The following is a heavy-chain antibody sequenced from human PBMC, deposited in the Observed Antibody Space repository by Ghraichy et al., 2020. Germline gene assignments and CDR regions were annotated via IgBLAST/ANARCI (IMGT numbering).Heavy chain of an antibody. V-gene: IGHV3-23*01. Sequence: ETLSLTCAASGFTFSSYAMSWVRQAPGKGLEWVSAISGSGGSTYYADSVKGRFTISRDNSKNTLYLQMNSLRAEDTAVYYCAKDREVTMIVVVFDYWGQGTLVTVSS. CDR2: ISGSGGST. CDR1: GFTFSSYA. D-gene: IGHD3-22*01. J-gene: IGHJ4*02. CDR3: AKDREVTMIVVVFDY.